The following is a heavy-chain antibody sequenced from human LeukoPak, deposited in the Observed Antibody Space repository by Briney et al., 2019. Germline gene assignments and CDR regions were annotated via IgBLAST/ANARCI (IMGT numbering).Heavy chain of an antibody. Sequence: PGGSLRLSCAASGISFSSFGMSWVRQTPEKGLEWVSTLSSTGTTFYAGSVKGRFTVSRANSENTLYLQMDSLTAEDTALYYCARVGYSSAWYFFNFWGQGTLVTVSS. J-gene: IGHJ4*02. CDR1: GISFSSFG. CDR2: LSSTGTT. D-gene: IGHD6-13*01. CDR3: ARVGYSSAWYFFNF. V-gene: IGHV3-23*01.